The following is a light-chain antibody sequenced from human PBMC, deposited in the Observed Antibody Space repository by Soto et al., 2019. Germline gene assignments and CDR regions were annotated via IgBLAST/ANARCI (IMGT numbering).Light chain of an antibody. CDR1: SSDY. J-gene: IGLJ2*01. CDR3: SSYTSSSTLV. Sequence: QSALTQPASVSGSPGQSITISCTGTSSDYVSWYQQHPGKAPKLMIYDVSDRPSGVSSRFSGSRSGNTASLSISGLQAEVEADYSRSSYTSSSTLVFGGGTKLTVL. V-gene: IGLV2-14*01. CDR2: DVS.